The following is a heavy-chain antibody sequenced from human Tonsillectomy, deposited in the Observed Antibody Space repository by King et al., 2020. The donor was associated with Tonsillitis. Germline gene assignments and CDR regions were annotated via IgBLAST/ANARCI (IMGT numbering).Heavy chain of an antibody. CDR2: INPNSGDT. Sequence: QLVQSGAEVKKPGASVKVSCKASGYTFTGYYIHWVRQAPGQGLEWMGSINPNSGDTKYAQKFQDRVTMTRDTSISTAYIEVSRLRSDDTATYYCARDFQRTNYYGSGSPQRDFLYRYGMDVWGQGTTVTVSS. CDR3: ARDFQRTNYYGSGSPQRDFLYRYGMDV. D-gene: IGHD3-10*01. V-gene: IGHV1-2*02. CDR1: GYTFTGYY. J-gene: IGHJ6*02.